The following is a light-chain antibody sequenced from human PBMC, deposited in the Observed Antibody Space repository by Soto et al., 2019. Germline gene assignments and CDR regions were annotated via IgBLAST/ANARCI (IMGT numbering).Light chain of an antibody. Sequence: QSVLTQPASVSGSPGQSITISCTGTSSDVGGYNYVSWYQHHPGKAPKLMIYDVSNRPSGVSNRFSGSKSGNTASLIISGFQAEDEADYYCSSYTSSSTLSTDVFGTGTKLTVL. CDR2: DVS. V-gene: IGLV2-14*03. CDR1: SSDVGGYNY. CDR3: SSYTSSSTLSTDV. J-gene: IGLJ1*01.